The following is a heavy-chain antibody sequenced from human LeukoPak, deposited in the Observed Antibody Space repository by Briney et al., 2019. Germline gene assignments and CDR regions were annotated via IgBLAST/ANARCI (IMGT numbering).Heavy chain of an antibody. D-gene: IGHD3-3*01. CDR2: MNPNSGNT. V-gene: IGHV1-8*01. J-gene: IGHJ6*02. CDR1: GYTFTSYD. Sequence: ASVKVSCTASGYTFTSYDINWVRQATGQGLEWMGWMNPNSGNTGYAQKFQGRVTMTRNTSISTAYMELSSLRSEDTAVYYCARDGTYDFWSGYNHNYYYYGMDVWGQGTTATVSS. CDR3: ARDGTYDFWSGYNHNYYYYGMDV.